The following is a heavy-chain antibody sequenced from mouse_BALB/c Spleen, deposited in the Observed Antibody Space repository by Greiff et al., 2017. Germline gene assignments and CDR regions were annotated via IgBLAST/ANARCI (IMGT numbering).Heavy chain of an antibody. CDR1: GYSFTGYF. J-gene: IGHJ4*01. Sequence: EVQLQQSGPELVKPGASVKISCKASGYSFTGYFMNWVMQSHGKSLEWIGRINPYNGDTFYNQKFKGKATLTVDKSSSTAHMELRSLASEDSAVYYCARRDYGSYYAMDYWGQGTSVTVSS. D-gene: IGHD1-1*01. CDR3: ARRDYGSYYAMDY. CDR2: INPYNGDT. V-gene: IGHV1-20*02.